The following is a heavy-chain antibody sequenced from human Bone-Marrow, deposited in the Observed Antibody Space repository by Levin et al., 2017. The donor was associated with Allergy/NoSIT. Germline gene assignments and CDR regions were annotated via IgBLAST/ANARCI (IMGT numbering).Heavy chain of an antibody. V-gene: IGHV1-3*01. CDR1: GYTFTSYF. D-gene: IGHD1-26*01. Sequence: ASVKVSCKASGYTFTSYFIHWVRQAPGQSLEWMGWINAGNGNTRYSQKFQGRITITRDTSASKAYMELSSLRSEDTAVYYCARVRWYSGSYWFDYWGQGTLVTVSS. J-gene: IGHJ4*02. CDR2: INAGNGNT. CDR3: ARVRWYSGSYWFDY.